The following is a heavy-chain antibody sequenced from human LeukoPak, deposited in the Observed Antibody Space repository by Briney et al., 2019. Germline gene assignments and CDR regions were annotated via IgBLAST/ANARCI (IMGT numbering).Heavy chain of an antibody. CDR1: GFTFSSYS. CDR3: AGDDLRVSNYFDY. J-gene: IGHJ4*02. V-gene: IGHV3-48*02. Sequence: GGSLRLSCAASGFTFSSYSMNWVRQAPGKGLEWVSHISTSSDTIYYAGSVKGRFTISRDNAKNSLYLQVNSLRDEDTAVYYCAGDDLRVSNYFDYWGQGTLVTVSS. D-gene: IGHD3-10*01. CDR2: ISTSSDTI.